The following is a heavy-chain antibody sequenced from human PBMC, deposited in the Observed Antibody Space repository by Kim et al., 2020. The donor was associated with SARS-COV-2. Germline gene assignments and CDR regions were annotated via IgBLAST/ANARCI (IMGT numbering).Heavy chain of an antibody. D-gene: IGHD2-15*01. J-gene: IGHJ6*02. Sequence: SETLSLTCAVYGGSFSGYYWSWIRQPPGKGLEWIGEINHSGSTNYNPSLKSRVTISVDTSKNQFSLKLSSVTAADTAVYYCARGRVVDQPTIGGYYYGMDVWGQGTTVTVSS. CDR1: GGSFSGYY. CDR3: ARGRVVDQPTIGGYYYGMDV. V-gene: IGHV4-34*01. CDR2: INHSGST.